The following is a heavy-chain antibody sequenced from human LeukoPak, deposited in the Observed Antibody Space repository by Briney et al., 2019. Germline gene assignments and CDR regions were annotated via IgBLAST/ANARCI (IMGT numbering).Heavy chain of an antibody. CDR3: AKDSSTSCHD. V-gene: IGHV3-30*02. CDR1: KFTFSTYG. CDR2: IRNDGSNK. J-gene: IGHJ1*01. Sequence: GGSLRLSCAASKFTFSTYGMHWVRRAPGKGLEWVAFIRNDGSNKYYADSVRGRFTVSRDNSKNTLYLQMNSLRPEDTAVYYCAKDSSTSCHDWGRGTLVTVSS. D-gene: IGHD2-2*01.